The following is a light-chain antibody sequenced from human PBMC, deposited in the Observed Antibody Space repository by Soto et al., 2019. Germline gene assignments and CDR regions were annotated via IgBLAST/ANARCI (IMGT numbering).Light chain of an antibody. J-gene: IGKJ5*01. V-gene: IGKV3D-20*02. CDR2: GAS. CDR1: QSVSSSY. CDR3: QQRSDWPLIT. Sequence: EIVLTQSPGTLSLSPGVRATLSCRASQSVSSSYLAWYQQKPGQAPRLLIYGASSRATGIPARFSGSGSGTDFTLTISSLQPEDFSVYYCQQRSDWPLITFGQGTRLE.